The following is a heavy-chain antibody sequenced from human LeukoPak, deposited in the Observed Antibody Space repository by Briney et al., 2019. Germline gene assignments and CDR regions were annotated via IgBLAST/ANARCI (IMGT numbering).Heavy chain of an antibody. V-gene: IGHV4-39*01. CDR2: INYSGST. J-gene: IGHJ4*02. Sequence: SDTLSLTCTVSGGSISSKTYYWGWIRQPPGKGLEWIGSINYSGSTYYTQSLKNRVTMSVDTSKNQFSLKLSSVTAADTAVYYGARHYANYYGSGSYYKQFDYWGQGTLVTVSS. CDR3: ARHYANYYGSGSYYKQFDY. CDR1: GGSISSKTYY. D-gene: IGHD3-10*01.